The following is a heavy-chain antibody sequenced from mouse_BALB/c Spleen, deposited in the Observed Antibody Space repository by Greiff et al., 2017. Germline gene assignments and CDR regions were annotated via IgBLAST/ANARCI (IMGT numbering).Heavy chain of an antibody. Sequence: EVQGVESGPGLVKPSQSLSLTCTVTGYSITSDYAWNWIRQFPGNKLEWMGYISYSGSTSYNPSLKSRISITRDTSKNQFFLQLNSVTTEDTATYYCARHYYYGFAYWGQGTLVTVSA. D-gene: IGHD1-2*01. J-gene: IGHJ3*01. CDR2: ISYSGST. CDR1: GYSITSDYA. CDR3: ARHYYYGFAY. V-gene: IGHV3-2*02.